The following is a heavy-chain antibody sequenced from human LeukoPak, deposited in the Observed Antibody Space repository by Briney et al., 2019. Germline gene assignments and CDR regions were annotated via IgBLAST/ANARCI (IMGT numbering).Heavy chain of an antibody. CDR2: IIPIFGTA. V-gene: IGHV1-69*05. D-gene: IGHD3-16*01. CDR1: VGTFSSYA. J-gene: IGHJ6*03. CDR3: ARVGAPSKFPHPYYYYMDV. Sequence: SVKVSCKASVGTFSSYAISWVRQAPGQGLEWMGGIIPIFGTANYAQKFQGRVTITTDESTSTAYMELSSLRSEDTAVYYCARVGAPSKFPHPYYYYMDVWGKGTTVTVSS.